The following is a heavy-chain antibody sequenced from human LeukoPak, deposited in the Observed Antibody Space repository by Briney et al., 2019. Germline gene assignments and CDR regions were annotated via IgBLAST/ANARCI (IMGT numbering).Heavy chain of an antibody. D-gene: IGHD2-21*01. Sequence: ASVKVSCKASGYTFTGYYMHWVRQAPGQGLEWMGWINPNSGGTNYAQKFQGRVTMTRDTSISTAYMELSRLRSDDTAVYYCARDPEYVAIYDYWGQGILVTVSS. CDR2: INPNSGGT. V-gene: IGHV1-2*02. CDR1: GYTFTGYY. J-gene: IGHJ4*02. CDR3: ARDPEYVAIYDY.